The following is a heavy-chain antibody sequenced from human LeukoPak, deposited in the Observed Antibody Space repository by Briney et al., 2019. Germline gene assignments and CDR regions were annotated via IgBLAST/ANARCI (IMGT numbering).Heavy chain of an antibody. CDR2: IYTRGNT. CDR3: ARSPSAAAQLDN. Sequence: SETLSLTCTVSGGSIRSSSYFWSWIRQPAGRGLEWIGRIYTRGNTNYNPSLKSRVTTSVDTSKNQFSLKLSSVTAADTAMYYCARSPSAAAQLDNWGQGILVTVSS. J-gene: IGHJ4*02. CDR1: GGSIRSSSYF. V-gene: IGHV4-61*02. D-gene: IGHD6-6*01.